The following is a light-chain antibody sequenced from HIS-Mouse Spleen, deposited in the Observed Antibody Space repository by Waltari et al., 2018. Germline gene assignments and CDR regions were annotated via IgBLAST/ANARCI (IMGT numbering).Light chain of an antibody. CDR2: AAS. Sequence: DIQMTQSPSSLSASVGDRVTITCRASQSISSYLNWYQQKPGKAPKLLIYAASSLQSGVPSRFSGSGSWTYFTLTISSLQPEDFATYYCQQSYSTPFTFGPGTKVDIK. J-gene: IGKJ3*01. V-gene: IGKV1-39*01. CDR1: QSISSY. CDR3: QQSYSTPFT.